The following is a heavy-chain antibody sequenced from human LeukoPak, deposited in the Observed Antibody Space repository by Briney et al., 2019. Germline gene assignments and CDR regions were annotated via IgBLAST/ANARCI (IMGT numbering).Heavy chain of an antibody. CDR2: INAGNGNT. J-gene: IGHJ3*02. CDR1: GYTFTSYA. Sequence: ASVKVSCKASGYTFTSYAMHWVRQAPGQRLEWMGWINAGNGNTKYSQKFRGRVTITRDTSASTAYMELSSLRSEDTAVYYCARDRVDYDILTGSAFDIWGQGTMVTVSS. V-gene: IGHV1-3*01. CDR3: ARDRVDYDILTGSAFDI. D-gene: IGHD3-9*01.